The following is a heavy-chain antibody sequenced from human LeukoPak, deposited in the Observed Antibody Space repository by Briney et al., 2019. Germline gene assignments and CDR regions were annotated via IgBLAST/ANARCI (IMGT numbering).Heavy chain of an antibody. V-gene: IGHV4-38-2*01. CDR2: SYRSGST. CDR1: GYSISSDYY. J-gene: IGHJ4*02. Sequence: TSETLSLTCAVSGYSISSDYYWGWIRQPPGKGLEWIGNSYRSGSTDYNPSLKSRVTISVDTSKNQFSLKLSSATAADTAVCYCARVSTTVSVKYWGQGILVTISS. D-gene: IGHD4-11*01. CDR3: ARVSTTVSVKY.